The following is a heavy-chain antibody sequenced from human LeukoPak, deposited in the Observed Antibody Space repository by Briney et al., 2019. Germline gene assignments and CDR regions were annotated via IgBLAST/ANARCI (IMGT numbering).Heavy chain of an antibody. CDR3: ARAKNWGALTAFDY. Sequence: GGSLRLSCAASGFTVSSNYMSWVRQAPGKGLEWVSVIYSGGSTYYADSVKGRFTISRHNSKNTLYLQMNSLRAEDTAVYYCARAKNWGALTAFDYWAREPWSPSPQ. J-gene: IGHJ4*02. CDR2: IYSGGST. V-gene: IGHV3-53*04. CDR1: GFTVSSNY. D-gene: IGHD7-27*01.